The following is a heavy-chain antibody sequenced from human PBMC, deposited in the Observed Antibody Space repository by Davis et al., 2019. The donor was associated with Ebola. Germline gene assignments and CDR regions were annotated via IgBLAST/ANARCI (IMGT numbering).Heavy chain of an antibody. V-gene: IGHV3-23*01. J-gene: IGHJ4*02. Sequence: GESLKISCAASGFTFSNYDMSWVRQVPGKGLEWVSTISATEAHTHYSDSVKGRFTISRDNAKKSLYLEMNSLRAEDTAVYYCATDNWGPALWGQGTLLTVSS. CDR2: ISATEAHT. CDR1: GFTFSNYD. D-gene: IGHD7-27*01. CDR3: ATDNWGPAL.